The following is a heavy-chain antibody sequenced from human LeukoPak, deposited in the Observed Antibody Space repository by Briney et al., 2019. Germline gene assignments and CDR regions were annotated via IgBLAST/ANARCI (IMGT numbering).Heavy chain of an antibody. CDR2: ISAYNGNT. CDR1: GYTFTSYG. CDR3: ARVEGIQPWWRGMDV. J-gene: IGHJ6*04. V-gene: IGHV1-18*04. Sequence: GASVKVSCKASGYTFTSYGISWVRQAPGQGLEWRGWISAYNGNTNYAQKLQGRVTMTTDTSTNTAYMELRSLRSDDTAVYYCARVEGIQPWWRGMDVWGKGTTVTVSS. D-gene: IGHD5-18*01.